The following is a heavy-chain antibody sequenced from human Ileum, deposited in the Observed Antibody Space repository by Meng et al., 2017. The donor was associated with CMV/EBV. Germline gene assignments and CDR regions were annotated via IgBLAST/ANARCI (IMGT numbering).Heavy chain of an antibody. CDR1: GYTLTSYY. CDR2: IIPSNSDT. V-gene: IGHV1-46*01. Sequence: ASVKVSCKASGYTLTSYYIHWVRQAPGQGLEWVGTIIPSNSDTSHAQKFQGRVTMTRDTSTSTVHMELSSLRSEDTATYYCARGFCTGGECPLDPWGQGTLVTVSS. CDR3: ARGFCTGGECPLDP. D-gene: IGHD2-8*02. J-gene: IGHJ5*02.